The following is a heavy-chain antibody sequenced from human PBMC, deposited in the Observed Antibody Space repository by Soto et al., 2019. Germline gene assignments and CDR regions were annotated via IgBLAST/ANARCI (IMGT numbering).Heavy chain of an antibody. CDR3: ARSYYHDSSAYYYDY. CDR1: GFMCSVYT. J-gene: IGHJ4*02. CDR2: INSDSSSI. V-gene: IGHV3-48*02. Sequence: GVSLRLSCAASGFMCSVYTMNCVRQAPGKGLEWISSINSDSSSIYHADSVKGRFTISRDNAKNSVDLQMNSLRDEDTAVYYCARSYYHDSSAYYYDYWGQGALVTVSS. D-gene: IGHD3-22*01.